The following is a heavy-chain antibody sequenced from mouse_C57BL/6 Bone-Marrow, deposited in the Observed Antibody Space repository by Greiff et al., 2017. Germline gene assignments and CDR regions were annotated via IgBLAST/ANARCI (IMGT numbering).Heavy chain of an antibody. CDR2: ISEGGSYT. D-gene: IGHD3-2*02. CDR3: ARADSSGPAWFAY. Sequence: EVQLVESGGGLVKPGGSLKLSCAASGFTFSSYAMSWVRQTPEKRLEWVATISEGGSYTYYPDNVKGRFTISRDNAKNNLYLQMSHLKSEDTAMYYCARADSSGPAWFAYWGQGTLVTVSA. J-gene: IGHJ3*01. CDR1: GFTFSSYA. V-gene: IGHV5-4*01.